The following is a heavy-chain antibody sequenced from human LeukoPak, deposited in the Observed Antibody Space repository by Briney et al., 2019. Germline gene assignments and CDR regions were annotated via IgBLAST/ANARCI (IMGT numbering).Heavy chain of an antibody. Sequence: SETLSLTCAVSGDSFSSGYDWGWIRPPPGKGLEWIGRIYQSGSTYYNPSLKSRVTISVDTSKNQFSLKLSSVTAADTAVYYCARQLGVLRFLEWTPQGGYWGQGTLVTVSS. V-gene: IGHV4-38-2*01. CDR1: GDSFSSGYD. CDR3: ARQLGVLRFLEWTPQGGY. D-gene: IGHD3-3*01. CDR2: IYQSGST. J-gene: IGHJ4*02.